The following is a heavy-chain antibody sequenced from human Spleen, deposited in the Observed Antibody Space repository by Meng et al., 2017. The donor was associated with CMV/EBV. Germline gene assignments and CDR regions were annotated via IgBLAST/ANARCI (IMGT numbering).Heavy chain of an antibody. CDR2: ISGYDGRT. J-gene: IGHJ5*02. CDR1: YPFTSYG. CDR3: ARDFYDIAGHNYDCFDP. D-gene: IGHD3-9*01. Sequence: YPFTSYGISWVRQAPGQGLEWMGRISGYDGRTNFAQSFQGRLTMTTDTSTSTAYMELRSLRSDDTAVYFCARDFYDIAGHNYDCFDPWGQGTLVTVSS. V-gene: IGHV1-18*01.